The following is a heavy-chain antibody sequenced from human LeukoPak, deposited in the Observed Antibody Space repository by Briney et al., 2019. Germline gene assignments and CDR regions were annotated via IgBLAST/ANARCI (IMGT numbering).Heavy chain of an antibody. CDR1: GGTFSSYA. V-gene: IGHV1-69*13. Sequence: SVKVSCKASGGTFSSYAISWVRQAPGQGLEWMGGIIPIFGTANYAQKFQGRVTITADESTSTAYMELSSLRSEDTAVYYCARKNTMVRGVIIIRDVFDIWGQGTMVTVSS. D-gene: IGHD3-10*01. CDR3: ARKNTMVRGVIIIRDVFDI. J-gene: IGHJ3*02. CDR2: IIPIFGTA.